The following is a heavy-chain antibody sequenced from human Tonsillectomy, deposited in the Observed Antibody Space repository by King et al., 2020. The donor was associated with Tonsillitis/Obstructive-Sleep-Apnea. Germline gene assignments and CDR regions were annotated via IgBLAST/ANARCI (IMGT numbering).Heavy chain of an antibody. CDR3: ARSSIVSGAFDI. D-gene: IGHD2-15*01. Sequence: VQLVESGGGLVQPVGSLRLSCAASGFTFSSSSMNWVRQAPGKGLEWVSYISSSSSTIYFADSVKGRFTISRDNAKNSLCLQMNSLRDEDTAVYYCARSSIVSGAFDIWGQGTMVTVSS. CDR2: ISSSSSTI. V-gene: IGHV3-48*02. CDR1: GFTFSSSS. J-gene: IGHJ3*02.